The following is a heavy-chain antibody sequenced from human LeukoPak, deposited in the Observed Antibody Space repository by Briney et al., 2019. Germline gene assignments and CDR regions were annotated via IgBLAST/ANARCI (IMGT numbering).Heavy chain of an antibody. CDR2: VTGNGDNT. V-gene: IGHV3-23*01. CDR3: ARDRNYFEALHRFY. Sequence: GGSLRLSCAASGFTFSSYAMSWVRQAPGKGLEWVSSVTGNGDNTFHADSVKGRFTISRDNSKNMLYLQINSLRAEDTAVYYCARDRNYFEALHRFYWGQGTLVTVSS. D-gene: IGHD3-10*01. J-gene: IGHJ4*02. CDR1: GFTFSSYA.